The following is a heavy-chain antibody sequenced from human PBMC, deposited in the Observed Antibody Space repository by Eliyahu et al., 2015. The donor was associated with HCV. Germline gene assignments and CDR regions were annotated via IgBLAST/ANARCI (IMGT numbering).Heavy chain of an antibody. CDR2: INHSGST. CDR1: GGSFSGYY. D-gene: IGHD6-6*01. J-gene: IGHJ4*02. V-gene: IGHV4-34*01. CDR3: ARDPIFYSSYRIKFDY. Sequence: QVQLQQWGAGLLKPSETLSLTCAVYGGSFSGYYWSWIRQPPGKGLEWIGEINHSGSTNYNPSLKSRVTISVDTSKNQFSLKLSSVTAADTAVYYCARDPIFYSSYRIKFDYWGQGTLVTVSS.